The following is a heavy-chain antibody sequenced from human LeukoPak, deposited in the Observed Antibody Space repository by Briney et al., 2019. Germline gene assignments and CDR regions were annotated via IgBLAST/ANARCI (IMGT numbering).Heavy chain of an antibody. D-gene: IGHD4-11*01. Sequence: GGSLRLSCAASGFTFSSYWMSWVRQAPGKGLEWVGRIKSKTDGGTTDYAAPVKGRFTISRDDSKNTLYLQMNSLKTEDTAVYYCTTDPLYSNYEGSDYWGQGTLVTVSS. J-gene: IGHJ4*02. CDR1: GFTFSSYW. CDR2: IKSKTDGGTT. V-gene: IGHV3-15*01. CDR3: TTDPLYSNYEGSDY.